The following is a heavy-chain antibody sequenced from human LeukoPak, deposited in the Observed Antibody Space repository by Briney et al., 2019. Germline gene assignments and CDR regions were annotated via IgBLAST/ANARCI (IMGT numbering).Heavy chain of an antibody. J-gene: IGHJ3*02. D-gene: IGHD3-10*01. CDR1: GFPLSTSGVG. CDR2: IYWDDDK. Sequence: KVSGPTLVNPTQTLTLTCTFSGFPLSTSGVGVGWIRQPPGKALEWLAFIYWDDDKRYSPSLESRLTITKDTFKNQVVLTMTNMDPVDTATYYCAHSEDYYGSVDAFDIWGQGTMVTVSS. V-gene: IGHV2-5*02. CDR3: AHSEDYYGSVDAFDI.